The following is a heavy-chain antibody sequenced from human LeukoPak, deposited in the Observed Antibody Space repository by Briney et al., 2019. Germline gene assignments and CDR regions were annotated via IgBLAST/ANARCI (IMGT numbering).Heavy chain of an antibody. D-gene: IGHD3-22*01. V-gene: IGHV3-13*04. CDR1: TFIFSDYD. CDR2: IDAAGST. J-gene: IGHJ6*02. CDR3: AREVYDSSSPRPYYYGVDV. Sequence: GGSLRLSCVASTFIFSDYDMHWVRQLAGKGLEWVSAIDAAGSTYYSASVKGRFIISRENAKNSLYLQMNSLRVEDTAVYYCAREVYDSSSPRPYYYGVDVWGQGTTVTVSS.